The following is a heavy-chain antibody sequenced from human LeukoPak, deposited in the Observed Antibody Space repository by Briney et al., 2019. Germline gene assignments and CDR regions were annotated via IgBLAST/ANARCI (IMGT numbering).Heavy chain of an antibody. J-gene: IGHJ5*02. D-gene: IGHD2-2*01. CDR1: GYTFINYD. Sequence: ASVKVSCKASGYTFINYDIRWVRQAPGQGLEWMGWISAYNGNTNYAQKLQGRVTMTTDTSTSTAYMELRSLRSDDTAVYYCARVPKSGPHNWFDPWGQGTLVTVSS. CDR3: ARVPKSGPHNWFDP. V-gene: IGHV1-18*01. CDR2: ISAYNGNT.